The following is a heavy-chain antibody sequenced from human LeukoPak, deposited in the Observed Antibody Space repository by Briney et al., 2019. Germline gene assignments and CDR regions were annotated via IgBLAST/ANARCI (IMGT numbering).Heavy chain of an antibody. CDR2: INLDGSEI. CDR3: VRGRGYSTFDY. D-gene: IGHD3-22*01. CDR1: GFVFGHSW. Sequence: GGSLRLSCEASGFVFGHSWMSWVRRAPGKGLEWVANINLDGSEINYLDSLTGRLTISRDNAKDSLYLQMNGLRAENTAVYFCVRGRGYSTFDYWGQGTLVTVSS. J-gene: IGHJ4*02. V-gene: IGHV3-7*03.